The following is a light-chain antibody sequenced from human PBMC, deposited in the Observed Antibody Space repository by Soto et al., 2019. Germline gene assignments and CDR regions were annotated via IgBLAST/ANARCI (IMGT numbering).Light chain of an antibody. CDR2: DVS. CDR1: SSDVGDYNY. CDR3: CSYAGTYTVV. Sequence: QSALTQPRSVSGSPGQSVTISCTGTSSDVGDYNYVSWYQQHPGKAPKFIIYDVSKRPSGVPDRFSGSKSGNTASLTISGLQAEDEADYYCCSYAGTYTVVFGGGTKLTVL. J-gene: IGLJ2*01. V-gene: IGLV2-11*01.